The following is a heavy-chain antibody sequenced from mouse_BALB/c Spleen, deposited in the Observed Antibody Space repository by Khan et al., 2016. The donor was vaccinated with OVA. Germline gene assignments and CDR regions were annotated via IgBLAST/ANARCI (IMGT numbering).Heavy chain of an antibody. CDR2: IWSGGST. V-gene: IGHV2-2*02. CDR3: ARREYLMTWFAY. J-gene: IGHJ3*01. CDR1: VFSLTNFG. Sequence: QVQLKQSGPGLVQPSQSLSITCTVSVFSLTNFGVHWVRQSPGKGLEWLGVIWSGGSTDYKAAFKSRLSISKDNSKSQVFFKMNSLQANDTATYYCARREYLMTWFAYWGQGTLVTVSA.